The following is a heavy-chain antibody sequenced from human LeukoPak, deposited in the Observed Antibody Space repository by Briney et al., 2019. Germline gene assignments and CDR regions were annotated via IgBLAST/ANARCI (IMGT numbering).Heavy chain of an antibody. J-gene: IGHJ3*02. Sequence: SQTLSLTCTVSGGSISSGSYYWSWIPHPDGKGLEWIGRIYTSGSTNYNPSLKSRVTISVDTSKNQFSLKLSSVTAADTAVYYCATNYAPRYYYDSSGLEGDAFDIWGQGTMVTVSS. CDR1: GGSISSGSYY. V-gene: IGHV4-61*02. CDR2: IYTSGST. D-gene: IGHD3-22*01. CDR3: ATNYAPRYYYDSSGLEGDAFDI.